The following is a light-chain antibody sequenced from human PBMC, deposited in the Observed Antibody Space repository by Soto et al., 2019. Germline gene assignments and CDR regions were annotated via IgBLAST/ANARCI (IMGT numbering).Light chain of an antibody. CDR3: QQYYSYAPT. J-gene: IGKJ1*01. Sequence: AIRMTQSPSSFSASTGDRVTITCRASQGIGSYLAWYQQKPGKAPKLLIYAASTLQSGVPSRFSGSGSGTDFTLTISCLQSEDFATYYCQQYYSYAPTFGQGTKVDIK. CDR1: QGIGSY. V-gene: IGKV1-8*01. CDR2: AAS.